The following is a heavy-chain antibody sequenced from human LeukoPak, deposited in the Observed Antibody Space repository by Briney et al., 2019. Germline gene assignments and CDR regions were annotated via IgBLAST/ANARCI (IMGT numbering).Heavy chain of an antibody. CDR3: ARVSWGYDYVWGSYRYLYYFDY. J-gene: IGHJ4*02. CDR1: GFTFSSYS. CDR2: ISSSSSTI. D-gene: IGHD3-16*02. V-gene: IGHV3-48*01. Sequence: TGGSLRLSCAASGFTFSSYSMNWVRQAPGKGLEWISYISSSSSTIYYADSVKGRFTISRDNAKNSLYLQLNSLRAEDTAVYYCARVSWGYDYVWGSYRYLYYFDYWGQGTLVTVSS.